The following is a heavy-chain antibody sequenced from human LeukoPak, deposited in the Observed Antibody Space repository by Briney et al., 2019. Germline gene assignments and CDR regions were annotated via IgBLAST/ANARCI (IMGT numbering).Heavy chain of an antibody. CDR3: ARDNANYDSGGYDY. Sequence: GGSLRLSCAASGFTVSSNYMSWVRQAPGKGLEWVSVIYSGGSTYYADSVKGRFTISRDNSKNTLYLQMNSLRAEDTAVYYCARDNANYDSGGYDYWGQGTLVTVSS. CDR2: IYSGGST. J-gene: IGHJ4*02. CDR1: GFTVSSNY. D-gene: IGHD3-22*01. V-gene: IGHV3-66*01.